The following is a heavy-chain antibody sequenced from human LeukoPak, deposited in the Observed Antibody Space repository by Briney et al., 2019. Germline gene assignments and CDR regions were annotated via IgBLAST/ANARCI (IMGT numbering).Heavy chain of an antibody. V-gene: IGHV7-4-1*02. D-gene: IGHD6-25*01. CDR2: ISTNTGSP. CDR1: GYTFTNYP. CDR3: ARGGYSRGQGSPFDY. J-gene: IGHJ4*02. Sequence: ASVKVSCKASGYTFTNYPMIWVRQAPGQGLEWMGWISTNTGSPTYAQGLTGRFVFSLDTSLSTAYVQITSLQAEDTAMYYCARGGYSRGQGSPFDYWGQGTLVTVSS.